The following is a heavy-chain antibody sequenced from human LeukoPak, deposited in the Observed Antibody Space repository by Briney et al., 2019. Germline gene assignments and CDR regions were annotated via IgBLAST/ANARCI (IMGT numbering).Heavy chain of an antibody. V-gene: IGHV3-23*01. D-gene: IGHD3-22*01. J-gene: IGHJ4*02. CDR3: AKGPFFYYDSSGYNYFDY. Sequence: GGSLRLSCEASGFTFDDYGMSWVRQAPGKGLEWVSALSGSGGTTYSADSVKGRFTNSRDNSKNTLYLQMNSLRAEDTAVYYCAKGPFFYYDSSGYNYFDYWGQGTLVTVSS. CDR2: LSGSGGTT. CDR1: GFTFDDYG.